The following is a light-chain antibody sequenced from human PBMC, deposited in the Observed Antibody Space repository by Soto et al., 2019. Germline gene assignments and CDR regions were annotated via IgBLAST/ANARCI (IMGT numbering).Light chain of an antibody. Sequence: EIVMTQSPATLSVSPGERATLSCRASQSVSSGLAWYQQKPGQAPRLLIYGASTRATGISARFSGSGSGTDFFLTLSSLQAEDFAVYYCQEYSRWPRTFGLGTKVEMK. CDR2: GAS. J-gene: IGKJ1*01. CDR1: QSVSSG. V-gene: IGKV3-15*01. CDR3: QEYSRWPRT.